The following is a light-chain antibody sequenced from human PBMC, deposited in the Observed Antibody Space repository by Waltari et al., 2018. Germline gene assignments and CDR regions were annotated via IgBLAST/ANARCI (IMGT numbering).Light chain of an antibody. J-gene: IGKJ4*01. CDR1: QDISSY. Sequence: DIQLTQSPSFLSASVGDRVTISCRASQDISSYLAWYQQKPGEAPKLLIYAASTLQSGVPSRFSGSGSWTEFTLTISSLQPEDFAAYYCQQLNVYPLTFGGGSKVEVK. CDR2: AAS. CDR3: QQLNVYPLT. V-gene: IGKV1-9*01.